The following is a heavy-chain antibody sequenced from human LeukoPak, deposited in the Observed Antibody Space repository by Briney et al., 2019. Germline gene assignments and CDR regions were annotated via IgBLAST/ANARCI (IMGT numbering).Heavy chain of an antibody. CDR2: ITSSGTYR. CDR1: GFTFSSYA. D-gene: IGHD6-13*01. Sequence: PGGSLRLSCAASGFTFSSYAMSWVRQAPGRGLEWVSGITSSGTYRYYAGSVKGRFTISRDNSKDTLYLEMNSLRAEDTAIYYCARDEDPYSISWYLFDYRGQGTLVAVS. CDR3: ARDEDPYSISWYLFDY. J-gene: IGHJ4*02. V-gene: IGHV3-23*01.